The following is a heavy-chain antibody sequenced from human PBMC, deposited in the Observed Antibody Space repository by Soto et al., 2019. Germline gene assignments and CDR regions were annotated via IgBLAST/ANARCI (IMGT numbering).Heavy chain of an antibody. Sequence: GGSLRLSCAASGFTFRMYWMHWVRQVPGKGPEWVSRINDDGISTNYADSVKGRFTISRDNAKNTLYLQMNALRVEDTGVYYCPSGPRPTSTATGAFWGQGTLVTVSS. CDR1: GFTFRMYW. J-gene: IGHJ4*02. V-gene: IGHV3-74*01. CDR2: INDDGIST. CDR3: PSGPRPTSTATGAF. D-gene: IGHD2-15*01.